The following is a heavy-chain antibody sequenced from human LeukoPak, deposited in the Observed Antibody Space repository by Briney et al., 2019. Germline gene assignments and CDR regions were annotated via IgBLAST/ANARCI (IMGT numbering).Heavy chain of an antibody. Sequence: GGSLRLSCAASGFTFSSYAMSWVRQVPGKGLEWVSVISGSGDNTYYADSVKGRFTISRDNSKNTLYLQVSSLRAEDTAVYYCAKDLYSGSYSRAFDYWGQGTLVTVAS. V-gene: IGHV3-23*01. J-gene: IGHJ4*02. CDR3: AKDLYSGSYSRAFDY. CDR1: GFTFSSYA. CDR2: ISGSGDNT. D-gene: IGHD1-26*01.